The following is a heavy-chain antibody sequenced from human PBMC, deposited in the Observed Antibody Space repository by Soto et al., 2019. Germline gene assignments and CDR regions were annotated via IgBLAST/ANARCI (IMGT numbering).Heavy chain of an antibody. CDR3: ARAPVYSGDFFDY. Sequence: EVQLVESGGGVVRPGGSLRLSCAAFGFPFGDYGMSWVRQAPGKGLEWVSGINRDGGSTGYADSVKGRFTISRDNAKNSLYLQMNSLRAEDTAFYYCARAPVYSGDFFDYWGRGTLVTVSS. CDR2: INRDGGST. D-gene: IGHD4-17*01. V-gene: IGHV3-20*04. J-gene: IGHJ4*02. CDR1: GFPFGDYG.